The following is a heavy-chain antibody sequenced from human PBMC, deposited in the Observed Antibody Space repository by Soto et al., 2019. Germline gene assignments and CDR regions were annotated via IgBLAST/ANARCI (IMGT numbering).Heavy chain of an antibody. CDR2: IRTYNGNT. CDR1: GYTFTSYG. D-gene: IGHD7-27*01. V-gene: IGHV1-18*04. Sequence: QVQLVQSGAEVKKPGASVKVSCKASGYTFTSYGISWVRQAPGQGLEWMGWIRTYNGNTHHAQKFQRRVTMTTDTSTSAAYMELGSLRSDATAVYYCARECGDVDLDWFGPWAQGTLVAVSS. CDR3: ARECGDVDLDWFGP. J-gene: IGHJ5*02.